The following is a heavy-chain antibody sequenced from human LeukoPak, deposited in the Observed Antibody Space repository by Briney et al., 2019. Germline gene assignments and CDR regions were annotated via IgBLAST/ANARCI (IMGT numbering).Heavy chain of an antibody. V-gene: IGHV1-46*01. J-gene: IGHJ5*02. CDR3: ARAGENYYDNSGYYYA. CDR1: GYTFTSYY. Sequence: ASVKVSCKASGYTFTSYYIHWVRQAPGQGLEWMGIINPSGGSTSYSQKFHGRVTMTRYTSTSTVYMELSRLRSEDTTVYYCARAGENYYDNSGYYYAWGQGTMVTVSS. D-gene: IGHD3-22*01. CDR2: INPSGGST.